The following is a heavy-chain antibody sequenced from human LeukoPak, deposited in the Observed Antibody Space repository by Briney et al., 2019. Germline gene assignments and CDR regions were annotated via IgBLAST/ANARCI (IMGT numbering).Heavy chain of an antibody. J-gene: IGHJ4*02. D-gene: IGHD2-2*02. CDR1: GFTFSSYA. CDR3: ARDEVGVVVPAAIPGTGDY. CDR2: ISYDGSNK. V-gene: IGHV3-30-3*01. Sequence: PGRSLRLSCAASGFTFSSYAMHWVRQAPGKGLEWVAVISYDGSNKYYADSVKGRFTISRDNSKNTLYLQMNSLRAEDTAVYYCARDEVGVVVPAAIPGTGDYWGQGTLVTVSS.